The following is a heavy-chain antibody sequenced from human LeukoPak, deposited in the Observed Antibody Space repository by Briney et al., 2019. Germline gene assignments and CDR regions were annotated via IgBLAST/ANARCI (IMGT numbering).Heavy chain of an antibody. CDR2: ISGSSSSYI. D-gene: IGHD3-3*01. J-gene: IGHJ4*02. Sequence: GGSLRLSCAASGFTFSSYNMNWVRQAPGKGLEWVSSISGSSSSYIYYADSVKGRFTISRDNSKNTLYLQMNSLRAEDTAVYYCAKDLRFLLLSNFDYWGQGTLVTVSS. CDR3: AKDLRFLLLSNFDY. CDR1: GFTFSSYN. V-gene: IGHV3-21*04.